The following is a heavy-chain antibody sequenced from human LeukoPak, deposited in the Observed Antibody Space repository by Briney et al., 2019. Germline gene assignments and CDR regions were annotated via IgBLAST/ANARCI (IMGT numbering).Heavy chain of an antibody. CDR1: GFTFSSYA. CDR2: ISGSGGST. CDR3: AKDRGSSIAAADSLLFDY. V-gene: IGHV3-23*01. D-gene: IGHD6-13*01. Sequence: GGSLRLSCVASGFTFSSYAMSWVRQAPGKGLEWVSAISGSGGSTYYADSVKGRFTISRDNSKNTLYLQMNSLRAEDTAVYYCAKDRGSSIAAADSLLFDYWGQGTLVTVSS. J-gene: IGHJ4*02.